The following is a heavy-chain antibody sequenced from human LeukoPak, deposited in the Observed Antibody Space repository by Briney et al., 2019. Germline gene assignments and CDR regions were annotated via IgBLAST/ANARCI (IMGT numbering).Heavy chain of an antibody. V-gene: IGHV3-23*01. CDR2: VSGSGDST. D-gene: IGHD5-24*01. CDR1: GFTFSSYA. CDR3: ARGTDGYNGA. J-gene: IGHJ5*02. Sequence: GGSLRLSCAASGFTFSSYAMSWVRQAPGKGLEWVSAVSGSGDSTYYADSAKGRFTISRDSSRNTLYLQMNSLRAEDTAVYYCARGTDGYNGAWGQGTLVTVSS.